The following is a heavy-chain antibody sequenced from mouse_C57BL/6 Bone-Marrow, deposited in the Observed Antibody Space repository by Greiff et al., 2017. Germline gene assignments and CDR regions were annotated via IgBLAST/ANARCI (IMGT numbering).Heavy chain of an antibody. Sequence: VQLQQSGTVLARPGASVKMSCKTSGYTFTSYWMPWVKQRPGQGLEWIGAIYPGNSDTSYNQKFKGKAKLTAVTSASTAYMELSSLTNEDSAVYYCTRSSYLFYAMDYWGQGTSVTVSS. D-gene: IGHD2-12*01. CDR3: TRSSYLFYAMDY. CDR1: GYTFTSYW. V-gene: IGHV1-5*01. CDR2: IYPGNSDT. J-gene: IGHJ4*01.